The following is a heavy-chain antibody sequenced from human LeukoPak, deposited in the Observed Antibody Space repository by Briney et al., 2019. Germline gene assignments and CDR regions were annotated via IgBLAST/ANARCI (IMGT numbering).Heavy chain of an antibody. Sequence: GGSLRLSCAASGFTFSSYEMNWVRQAPGKGLEWVSYIDFSGSTITYADSVKGRFTISRDNAKNSLYLQMNSLRAEDAAVYYCARGRGPAYYYYYMDVWGNGTTVTISS. CDR3: ARGRGPAYYYYYMDV. CDR1: GFTFSSYE. D-gene: IGHD2-2*01. CDR2: IDFSGSTI. V-gene: IGHV3-48*03. J-gene: IGHJ6*03.